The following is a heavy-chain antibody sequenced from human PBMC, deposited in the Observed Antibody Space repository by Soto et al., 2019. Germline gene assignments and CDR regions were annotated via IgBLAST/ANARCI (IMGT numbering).Heavy chain of an antibody. D-gene: IGHD2-15*01. CDR3: ARGEERVATPSGY. J-gene: IGHJ4*02. V-gene: IGHV4-59*01. Sequence: QVQLQESGPGLVKPSETLSLTCTVSGGSISSYYWSWIRQPPGKGLEWIGYIYYSGSTNYNPSLTSRVTIAVATSKNQFSLKLSAVTAAETAVYYGARGEERVATPSGYWGQGTLVTVSS. CDR1: GGSISSYY. CDR2: IYYSGST.